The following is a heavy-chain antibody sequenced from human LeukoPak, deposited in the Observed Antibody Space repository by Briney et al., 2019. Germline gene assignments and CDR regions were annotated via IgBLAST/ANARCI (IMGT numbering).Heavy chain of an antibody. D-gene: IGHD3-22*01. Sequence: ASVTVSCKASGYTFTIYGISWVRQAPGQGLEWMGWISAYNGNTNYAQKLQGRVTMTTDTSTSTAYMELRSLRSDDTAVYYCAIGRYYYDSSGYYLKEFDYWGQGTLVTVSS. CDR3: AIGRYYYDSSGYYLKEFDY. CDR2: ISAYNGNT. J-gene: IGHJ4*02. CDR1: GYTFTIYG. V-gene: IGHV1-18*01.